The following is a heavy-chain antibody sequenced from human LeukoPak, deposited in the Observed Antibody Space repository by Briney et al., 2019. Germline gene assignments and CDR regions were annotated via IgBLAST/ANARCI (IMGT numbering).Heavy chain of an antibody. V-gene: IGHV4-31*03. Sequence: SETLSLICTVSGGSISSGGYYWSWIRQHPGKGLEWIGYIYYSGSTYYNPSLKSRVTISVDTSKNQFSLKLSSVTAADTAVYYCAREAYNWKAWDYWGQGTLVTVSS. CDR1: GGSISSGGYY. J-gene: IGHJ4*02. CDR2: IYYSGST. CDR3: AREAYNWKAWDY. D-gene: IGHD1-20*01.